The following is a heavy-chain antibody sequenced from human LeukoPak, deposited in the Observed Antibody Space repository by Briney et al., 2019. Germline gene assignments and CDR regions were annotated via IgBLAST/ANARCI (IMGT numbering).Heavy chain of an antibody. CDR3: TTRGSDSGCPFF. D-gene: IGHD3-10*01. J-gene: IGHJ4*02. CDR2: IKSKTDGGTT. V-gene: IGHV3-15*01. Sequence: GGSLRLSCAATGFTFRNAWLVWVRQAPRKGREWVGRIKSKTDGGTTDYAAPVKGRFTISRDDSKNTLYLEMNSLKAEDTAVYYCTTRGSDSGCPFFWGQGTLVTVSS. CDR1: GFTFRNAW.